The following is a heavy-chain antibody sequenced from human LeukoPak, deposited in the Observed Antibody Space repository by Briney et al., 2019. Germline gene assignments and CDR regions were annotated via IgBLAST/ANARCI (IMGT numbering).Heavy chain of an antibody. CDR3: AKDGRSGWYWFEY. Sequence: PGRSLRLSCAASGFTFDDYAMHWVRQAPGKGLEWVSGISWNSVRLGYADSVNGRFTISRDNAKNSLYLQMNSLRAEDTALYYCAKDGRSGWYWFEYWGQGTLVTVSS. CDR2: ISWNSVRL. CDR1: GFTFDDYA. V-gene: IGHV3-9*01. D-gene: IGHD6-19*01. J-gene: IGHJ4*02.